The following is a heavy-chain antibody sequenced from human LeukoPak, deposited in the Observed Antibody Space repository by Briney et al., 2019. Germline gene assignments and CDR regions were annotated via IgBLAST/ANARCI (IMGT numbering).Heavy chain of an antibody. CDR3: AGGGDGYKH. CDR1: GFTFRSYT. D-gene: IGHD5-24*01. V-gene: IGHV3-23*01. Sequence: GGSLRLSCAASGFTFRSYTMSWVRQAPGKGLELVSAISGSGDSTYYADSVKGRFTISRDNSRNTLYLQMNSLRAEDTAVYYCAGGGDGYKHWGQGTLVTVSS. CDR2: ISGSGDST. J-gene: IGHJ4*02.